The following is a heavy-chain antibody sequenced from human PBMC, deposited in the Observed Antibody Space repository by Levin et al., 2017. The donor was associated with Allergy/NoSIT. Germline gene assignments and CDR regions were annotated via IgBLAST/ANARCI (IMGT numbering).Heavy chain of an antibody. Sequence: LSLTCAASGFSFSIYTMNWVRQAPGKGLEWISFISTNSGYIYYADSVRGRFTISRDNAKRSVYLQMNSLRADDTAVYYCARGPEVWGQGTPVTVSS. V-gene: IGHV3-21*01. CDR2: ISTNSGYI. CDR1: GFSFSIYT. D-gene: IGHD1-14*01. J-gene: IGHJ4*02. CDR3: ARGPEV.